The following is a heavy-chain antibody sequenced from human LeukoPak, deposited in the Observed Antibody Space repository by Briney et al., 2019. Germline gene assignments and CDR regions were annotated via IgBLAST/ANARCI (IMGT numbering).Heavy chain of an antibody. CDR1: GFTFSSYG. CDR3: ARDRYYYDSSGYYIFDY. V-gene: IGHV3-30*02. J-gene: IGHJ4*02. Sequence: GGSLRLSCAASGFTFSSYGMHWVRQAPGKGLEWVAFIRYDGSNKYYADSVKGRFTISRDNSKNTLYLQMNSLRAEDTAVYYCARDRYYYDSSGYYIFDYWGQGTLVTVSS. D-gene: IGHD3-22*01. CDR2: IRYDGSNK.